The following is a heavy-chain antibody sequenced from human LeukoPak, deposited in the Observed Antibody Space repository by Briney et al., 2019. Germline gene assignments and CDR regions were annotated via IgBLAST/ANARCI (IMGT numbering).Heavy chain of an antibody. CDR1: GGSISSYY. D-gene: IGHD3-3*01. Sequence: PSETLSLTCTVSGGSISSYYWSWIRQPAGKGLEWIGHIYTSGSTNYNPSLKSRVTMSVDTSKNQFSLKLSSVTAADTAVYYCARGRYFGVVIYYYYGMDVWGQGTTVTVSS. CDR3: ARGRYFGVVIYYYYGMDV. CDR2: IYTSGST. V-gene: IGHV4-4*07. J-gene: IGHJ6*02.